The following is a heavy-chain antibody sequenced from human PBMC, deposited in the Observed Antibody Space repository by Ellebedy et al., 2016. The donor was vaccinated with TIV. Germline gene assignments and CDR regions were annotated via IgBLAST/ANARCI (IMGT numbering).Heavy chain of an antibody. CDR2: ISSSSSTI. Sequence: PGGSLRLSCEASGFIFSDYEMNWVRQAPGKGLEWVSYISSSSSTIHYADSVKGRFTISRDNAKNSLYLQMSSLRAEDTAIYYCARDYMSTVDAFDLWGQGTMVTVSS. D-gene: IGHD5/OR15-5a*01. V-gene: IGHV3-48*03. J-gene: IGHJ3*01. CDR1: GFIFSDYE. CDR3: ARDYMSTVDAFDL.